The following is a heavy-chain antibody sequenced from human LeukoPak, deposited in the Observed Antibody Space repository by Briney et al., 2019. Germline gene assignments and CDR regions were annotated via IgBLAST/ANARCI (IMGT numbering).Heavy chain of an antibody. V-gene: IGHV3-23*01. Sequence: GGSLRLSCAASGFTFSNYAMYWVRQAPGKGLEWVSAISGSCGSTYYADSVKGRFTISRDNSKNTAYLQINSLRAEDTAGYLFSKARYQVYYFHYWGQGNLVTVSS. D-gene: IGHD2-2*01. CDR2: ISGSCGST. CDR3: SKARYQVYYFHY. J-gene: IGHJ4*02. CDR1: GFTFSNYA.